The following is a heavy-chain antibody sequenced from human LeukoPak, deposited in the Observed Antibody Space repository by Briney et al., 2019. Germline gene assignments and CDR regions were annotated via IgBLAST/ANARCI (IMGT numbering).Heavy chain of an antibody. CDR1: GFTFSSYG. D-gene: IGHD6-13*01. V-gene: IGHV3-30*18. CDR3: AKIIAAAGTSAFDI. Sequence: GRSLRLSCAASGFTFSSYGMHWVRQAPGKGLEWVAVISYDGSNKYYADSVKGRFTISRDNSKNTLYLQMNSLRAEDTAVYYCAKIIAAAGTSAFDIWGQGTMVTVSS. J-gene: IGHJ3*02. CDR2: ISYDGSNK.